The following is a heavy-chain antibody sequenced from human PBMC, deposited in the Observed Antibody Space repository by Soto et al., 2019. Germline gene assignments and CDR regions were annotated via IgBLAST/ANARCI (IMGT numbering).Heavy chain of an antibody. CDR3: ARDPADSYYYARYGMDV. CDR1: GFTFSSYS. J-gene: IGHJ6*02. CDR2: ISSSSSTI. V-gene: IGHV3-48*02. Sequence: EVQLVESGGGLVQPGGSLRLSCAASGFTFSSYSMNWVRQAPGKGLERVSYISSSSSTIYYADSVKGRFTISRDNAKNSLYLQMNSLRDEDTAVYYCARDPADSYYYARYGMDVWGQGTTVTVSS. D-gene: IGHD3-10*01.